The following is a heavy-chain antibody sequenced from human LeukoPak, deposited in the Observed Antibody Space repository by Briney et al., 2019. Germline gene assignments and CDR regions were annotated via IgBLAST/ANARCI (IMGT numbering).Heavy chain of an antibody. V-gene: IGHV4-59*08. D-gene: IGHD2-15*01. CDR3: ARQGVVAAFFDY. CDR2: IYYSGST. Sequence: SETLSLTCTVSGGSISSYYWSWIRQPPGKGLEWIGYIYYSGSTNYNPSLKSRVTISVDTSKNQFSLKLSSVTAADTAVYYCARQGVVAAFFDYWGQGTLVTVSS. J-gene: IGHJ4*02. CDR1: GGSISSYY.